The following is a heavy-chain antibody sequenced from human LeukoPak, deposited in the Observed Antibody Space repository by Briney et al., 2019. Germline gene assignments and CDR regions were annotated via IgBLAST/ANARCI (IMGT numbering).Heavy chain of an antibody. CDR3: ARGIATAGTGLFDP. Sequence: GASVTVSCRASGYTFTGYYMHWVRQAPGQGLEWMGWINPNSGGTNYAQKFQGRVTMTRDTSISTAYMELSRLRSDDTAVYYCARGIATAGTGLFDPWGQGTLITVSS. CDR2: INPNSGGT. D-gene: IGHD6-13*01. J-gene: IGHJ5*02. V-gene: IGHV1-2*02. CDR1: GYTFTGYY.